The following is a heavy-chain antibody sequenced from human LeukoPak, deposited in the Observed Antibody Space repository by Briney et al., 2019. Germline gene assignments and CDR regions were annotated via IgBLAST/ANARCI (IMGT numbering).Heavy chain of an antibody. CDR2: IRYDGSNK. D-gene: IGHD1-26*01. CDR3: AKEFISGSYYYYYMDV. Sequence: GGSLRLSCAASGFTFSSYGMHWVRQAPGKGLEWVAFIRYDGSNKYYADSVKGRCTISRDNSKNTLYLQMNSLRAEDTAVYYCAKEFISGSYYYYYMDVWGKGTTVTVSS. J-gene: IGHJ6*03. V-gene: IGHV3-30*02. CDR1: GFTFSSYG.